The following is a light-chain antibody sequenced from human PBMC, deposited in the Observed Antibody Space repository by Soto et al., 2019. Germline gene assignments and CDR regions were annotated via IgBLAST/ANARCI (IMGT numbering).Light chain of an antibody. CDR1: SSDVGGYNY. CDR2: DVS. J-gene: IGLJ1*01. CDR3: CSYAGSYV. Sequence: QSALTQPRPVSGSPGQSVTISCTGTSSDVGGYNYVSWYQQHPGKAPKLMIYDVSNRPLGVPDRFSGSKSGNTASLTISGLQAEDEADYYCCSYAGSYVFGTATKLTVL. V-gene: IGLV2-11*01.